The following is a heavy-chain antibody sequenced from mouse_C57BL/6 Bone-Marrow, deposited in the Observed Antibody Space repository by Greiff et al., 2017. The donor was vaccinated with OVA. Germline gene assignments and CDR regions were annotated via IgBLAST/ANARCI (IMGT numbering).Heavy chain of an antibody. J-gene: IGHJ2*01. CDR2: IYPGDGDI. Sequence: QVQLQQSGAELVKPGASVKISCKASGYAFSNYWMNWVKQRPGKGIEWIGQIYPGDGDINYNGKFKGKATLTADKASSTPYIQFSSLTSEDSADYFCARGAYWGRGTTITVSS. CDR3: ARGAY. V-gene: IGHV1-80*01. CDR1: GYAFSNYW.